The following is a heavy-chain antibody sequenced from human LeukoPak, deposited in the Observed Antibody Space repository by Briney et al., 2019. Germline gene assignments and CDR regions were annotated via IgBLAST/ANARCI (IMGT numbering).Heavy chain of an antibody. CDR2: AHLDGTT. Sequence: SETLSLTCGVSGGSVASTNWWTWVRQPPGKGLAWIGEAHLDGTTNYNPSLKSRLTMSVDLSENHISLTLTSVTAADTAVYYCAREGGFYRPLDYSGQGTLVTVSS. D-gene: IGHD3-3*01. CDR3: AREGGFYRPLDY. V-gene: IGHV4-4*02. CDR1: GGSVASTNW. J-gene: IGHJ4*02.